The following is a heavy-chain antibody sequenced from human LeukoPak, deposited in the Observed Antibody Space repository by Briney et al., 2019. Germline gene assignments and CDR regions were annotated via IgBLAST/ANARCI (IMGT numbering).Heavy chain of an antibody. Sequence: GGSLRLSCAASGFTFSSYAMSWVRQAPGKGLEWVSAISGSGGSTYYADSVKGRFTISRDNAKNSLYLQMNSLRAEDTALYYCAKSPVAGTNDAFDIWGQGTMVTVSS. CDR3: AKSPVAGTNDAFDI. D-gene: IGHD6-19*01. J-gene: IGHJ3*02. V-gene: IGHV3-23*01. CDR1: GFTFSSYA. CDR2: ISGSGGST.